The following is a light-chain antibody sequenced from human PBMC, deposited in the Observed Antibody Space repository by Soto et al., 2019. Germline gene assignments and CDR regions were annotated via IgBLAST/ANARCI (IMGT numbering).Light chain of an antibody. J-gene: IGKJ1*01. CDR3: QQYNYWWT. Sequence: EIVMTQSPVTLSVSPGERATLSCRASQSVNSNLAWYQQKPGQAPRLLIYGASTRATDIPARFSGSGSGTEFTLTISSLQSEDFAVYYCQQYNYWWTFGQGTKVEIK. CDR2: GAS. CDR1: QSVNSN. V-gene: IGKV3-15*01.